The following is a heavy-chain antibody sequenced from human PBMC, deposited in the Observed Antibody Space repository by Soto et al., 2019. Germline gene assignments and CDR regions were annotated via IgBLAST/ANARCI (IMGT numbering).Heavy chain of an antibody. CDR1: GFTFSSYG. V-gene: IGHV3-30*18. CDR3: AKSHYSDTDYYYQGMDV. CDR2: ISNDGNKK. Sequence: QVQLVESGGGVVQPGRSLRLSCAASGFTFSSYGMHWVRQAPGKGLEWVAVISNDGNKKYYADSVKDRFTSSRDNYKNTLYLQMNSLRDEDTAVYYCAKSHYSDTDYYYQGMDVWGQGTTVTVSS. J-gene: IGHJ6*02. D-gene: IGHD4-4*01.